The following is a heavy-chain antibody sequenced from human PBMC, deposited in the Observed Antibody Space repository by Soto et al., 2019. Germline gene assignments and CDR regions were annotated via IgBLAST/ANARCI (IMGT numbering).Heavy chain of an antibody. CDR2: LSYDGRNK. D-gene: IGHD6-13*01. Sequence: QVQLVESVGGVVQPGGSLRLSCAASGFTFSNFGMHWVRQAPGKGLEWIAVLSYDGRNKNYADSVKGRFTISRDNSNYALYLQMSSLRPEDTAIYYCAKPGPGIGQYSSTWYLDSWGQGTLVTVSS. J-gene: IGHJ4*02. CDR1: GFTFSNFG. CDR3: AKPGPGIGQYSSTWYLDS. V-gene: IGHV3-30*18.